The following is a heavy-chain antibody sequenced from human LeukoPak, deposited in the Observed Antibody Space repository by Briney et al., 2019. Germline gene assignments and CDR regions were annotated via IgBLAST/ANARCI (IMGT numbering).Heavy chain of an antibody. D-gene: IGHD2-21*02. CDR3: ARHGGDWVFDY. Sequence: SETLSLTCTVSGGSVSTDFWSWIRQPPGKGLEWIGYVFYSGSTSFNPSLKSRVTMSVDTSKNQFSLNLRSVTAADTAVYYCARHGGDWVFDYWGQGTLVTVSS. CDR1: GGSVSTDF. CDR2: VFYSGST. J-gene: IGHJ4*02. V-gene: IGHV4-59*02.